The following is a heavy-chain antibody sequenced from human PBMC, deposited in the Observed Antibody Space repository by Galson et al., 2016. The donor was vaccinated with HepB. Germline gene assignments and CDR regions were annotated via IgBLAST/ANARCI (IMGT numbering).Heavy chain of an antibody. D-gene: IGHD5-18*01. CDR3: ARGGPSFDIDY. J-gene: IGHJ4*02. Sequence: SLRLSCATSGFSFSNFWIHWVRQTPGEGLVLVSRLSPDGSNTAYADSVKGRFTISRDNTKNTVYLQMNSLRVEDTALYYCARGGPSFDIDYWGQGTLLTVSS. CDR1: GFSFSNFW. V-gene: IGHV3-74*01. CDR2: LSPDGSNT.